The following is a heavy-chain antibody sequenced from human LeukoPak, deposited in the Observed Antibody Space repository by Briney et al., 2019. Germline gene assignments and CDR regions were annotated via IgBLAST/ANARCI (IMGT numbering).Heavy chain of an antibody. J-gene: IGHJ6*03. V-gene: IGHV1-2*02. CDR3: ARRGVELPGYYYYMDA. CDR2: INLNSGVT. D-gene: IGHD1-7*01. Sequence: ASVKVSCKASGYTITGYHMDWVRQTPGQGLEWMGWINLNSGVTNYARKFQGRVTMTRDTSISTVYLELSSLTSDDTAVYYCARRGVELPGYYYYMDAWGKGTTVTVSS. CDR1: GYTITGYH.